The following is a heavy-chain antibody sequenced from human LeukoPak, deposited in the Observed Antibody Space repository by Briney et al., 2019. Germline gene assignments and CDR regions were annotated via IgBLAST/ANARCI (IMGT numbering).Heavy chain of an antibody. Sequence: GGSLRLSCAASGFTFSDYYMSWIRQAPGKGLEWVSYISSSGSTIYYQYSVKGRFTISRDNAKTSLYLQMNSLRAQDTAVYYCARDLPADSGYDWGADYWGQGTLVTVSS. CDR1: GFTFSDYY. V-gene: IGHV3-11*04. CDR3: ARDLPADSGYDWGADY. J-gene: IGHJ4*02. D-gene: IGHD5-12*01. CDR2: ISSSGSTI.